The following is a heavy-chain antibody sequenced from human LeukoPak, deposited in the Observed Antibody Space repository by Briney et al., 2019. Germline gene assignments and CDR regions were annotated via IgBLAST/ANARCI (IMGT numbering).Heavy chain of an antibody. CDR3: ARDGHGTNLDQFDS. Sequence: GGSLRLSCAASGFSFSSHWMHGVREAPGKGLVWVSRIDRDGRTPNYAHSAKGRFTISRDNAKNPLYLQMNSLRVDDTAVYFCARDGHGTNLDQFDSWGQGTLVTVSS. CDR1: GFSFSSHW. D-gene: IGHD1/OR15-1a*01. J-gene: IGHJ4*02. CDR2: IDRDGRTP. V-gene: IGHV3-74*01.